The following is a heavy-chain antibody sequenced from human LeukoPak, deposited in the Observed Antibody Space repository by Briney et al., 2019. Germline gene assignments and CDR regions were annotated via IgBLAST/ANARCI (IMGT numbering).Heavy chain of an antibody. J-gene: IGHJ4*02. V-gene: IGHV7-4-1*02. CDR2: INTDTGNP. CDR3: TRGYDTTGYFSY. Sequence: ASVKVSCTASGYTFTNYTLNWVRQAPGQGLEWMGWINTDTGNPTYAQGFIGRFVYSLDSSVTTAYLQISSLKGEDTAVYFCTRGYDTTGYFSYWGQGTLVTVSS. D-gene: IGHD3-22*01. CDR1: GYTFTNYT.